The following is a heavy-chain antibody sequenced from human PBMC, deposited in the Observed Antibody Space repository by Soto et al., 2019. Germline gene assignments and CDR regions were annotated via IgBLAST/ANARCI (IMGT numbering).Heavy chain of an antibody. CDR2: TYYSGST. Sequence: QVQLQESGPGLVKPSQTLSLTCTVSGGSISSCGYCWSWSRQHPGKGLEWIGTTYYSGSTYYNPPLKSRVTISVDTYKCQFSLMRSSVTIADTDVYTCAREPLTWAQGTRVTFS. V-gene: IGHV4-31*03. J-gene: IGHJ4*02. CDR1: GGSISSCGYC. CDR3: AREPLT.